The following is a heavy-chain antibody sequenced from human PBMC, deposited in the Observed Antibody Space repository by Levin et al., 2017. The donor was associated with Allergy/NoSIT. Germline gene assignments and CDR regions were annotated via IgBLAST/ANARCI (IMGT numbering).Heavy chain of an antibody. D-gene: IGHD3-22*01. CDR3: AREFRDDRSDANHDAFDI. J-gene: IGHJ3*02. V-gene: IGHV3-74*01. Sequence: GGSLRLSCAASEFSFSRYWMHWVRQAPGKGLVWVSRVNRDGSVRSYADSVMGRFTISRDDAKNTVYLQMNSLRADDTAVYYCAREFRDDRSDANHDAFDIWGQGTMVTVS. CDR1: EFSFSRYW. CDR2: VNRDGSVR.